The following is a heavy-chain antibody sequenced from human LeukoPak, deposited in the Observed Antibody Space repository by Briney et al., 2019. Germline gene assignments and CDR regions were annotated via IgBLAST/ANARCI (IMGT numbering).Heavy chain of an antibody. Sequence: SETLSLTCTVSGGSISNYCWSWIRQPPGRELEWIAYISHSGSTDYNPSLKSRATISVDTSKSQFSLRLSSVTAADTAVYFCARHSSIWYPFDNWGQGTLVTVSS. CDR2: ISHSGST. V-gene: IGHV4-59*01. J-gene: IGHJ4*02. CDR1: GGSISNYC. CDR3: ARHSSIWYPFDN. D-gene: IGHD6-13*01.